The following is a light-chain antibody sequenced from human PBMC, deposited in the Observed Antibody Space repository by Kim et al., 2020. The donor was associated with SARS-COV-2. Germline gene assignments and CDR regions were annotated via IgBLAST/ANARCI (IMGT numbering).Light chain of an antibody. V-gene: IGLV3-25*03. CDR3: QSADSSGTYWV. CDR1: ALPKQY. CDR2: EDS. J-gene: IGLJ3*02. Sequence: SYELTQPPSVSVSPGQTARITCSGDALPKQYAYWYQQKPGQAPVLVIYEDSERPSGIPERFSGSSSGTTVTLTISGVQAEDEADYYCQSADSSGTYWVFG.